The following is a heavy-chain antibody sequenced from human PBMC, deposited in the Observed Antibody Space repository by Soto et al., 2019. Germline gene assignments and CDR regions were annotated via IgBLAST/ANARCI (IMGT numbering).Heavy chain of an antibody. CDR2: IKEDGSEK. D-gene: IGHD6-6*01. V-gene: IGHV3-7*01. CDR1: GFTISSYV. Sequence: GGSLRLSCAASGFTISSYVMSWVRQAPGKGLEWVANIKEDGSEKYYVDSVQGRFTISRDNAKNLLYLQLNSLRVEDTAVYYCARDRTDAARPPCFDPWGQGTLVTVSS. J-gene: IGHJ5*02. CDR3: ARDRTDAARPPCFDP.